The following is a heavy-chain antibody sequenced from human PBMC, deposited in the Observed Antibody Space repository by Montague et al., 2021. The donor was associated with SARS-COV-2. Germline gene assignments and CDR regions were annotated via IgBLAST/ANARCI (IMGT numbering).Heavy chain of an antibody. Sequence: SLSLSCAASGFTVSSNYMSWVRQAPGKGLEWVSVIYSGGSTYYADSVKGRFTISRDTSKNTLYLQMNSLRAEDTAVYYCARDQRRYGSGSYYGPHYYYYGMDVWGQGTTVTVSS. V-gene: IGHV3-66*02. D-gene: IGHD3-10*01. CDR2: IYSGGST. CDR3: ARDQRRYGSGSYYGPHYYYYGMDV. J-gene: IGHJ6*02. CDR1: GFTVSSNY.